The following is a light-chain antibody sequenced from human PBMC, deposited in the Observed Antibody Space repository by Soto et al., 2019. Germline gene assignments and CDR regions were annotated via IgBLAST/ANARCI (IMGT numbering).Light chain of an antibody. J-gene: IGKJ4*01. CDR2: GAS. Sequence: IVXTQSPATLSVSPGERATLSCRASHSVSSRLAWYQQKPGQAPRLLIYGASTRATGLPARFSGSGSGTEFTLTISSLQSEDFAVYYCQHYTNWPLTFGGGTKVDIK. CDR3: QHYTNWPLT. CDR1: HSVSSR. V-gene: IGKV3-15*01.